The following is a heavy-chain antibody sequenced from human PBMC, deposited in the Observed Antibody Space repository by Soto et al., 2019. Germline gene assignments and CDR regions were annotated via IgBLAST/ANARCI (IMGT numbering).Heavy chain of an antibody. CDR2: ISGSGGST. J-gene: IGHJ4*02. CDR1: GFTFSSYA. D-gene: IGHD3-10*01. V-gene: IGHV3-23*01. CDR3: AKDQGTYYYGSGSPFDY. Sequence: GGSLRLSCAASGFTFSSYAMSWVRQAPGKGLEWVSAISGSGGSTYYADSVKGRFTISRDNSKNTLYLQMTSLRAEDTAVFYCAKDQGTYYYGSGSPFDYWGQGTLVTAPQ.